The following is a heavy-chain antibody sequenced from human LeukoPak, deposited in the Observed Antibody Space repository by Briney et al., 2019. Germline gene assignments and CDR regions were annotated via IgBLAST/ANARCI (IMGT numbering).Heavy chain of an antibody. CDR2: INHSGST. CDR3: ARGWIAVAGTGFDY. J-gene: IGHJ4*02. CDR1: GGSFSGYY. V-gene: IGHV4-34*01. D-gene: IGHD6-19*01. Sequence: SETLSLTCAVYGGSFSGYYWSWIRQPPGKGLEWIGEINHSGSTNYNPSLKSRVTISVDTSKNQFSLKLSSVTAADTAVYYCARGWIAVAGTGFDYWGQGTLVTVSS.